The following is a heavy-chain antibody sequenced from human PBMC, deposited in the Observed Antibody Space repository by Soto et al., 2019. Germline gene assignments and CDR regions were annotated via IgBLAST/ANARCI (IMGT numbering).Heavy chain of an antibody. CDR3: ARVFPDGGVRYFDY. Sequence: EVQLVESGGGLVKPGGSLRLSCAASGFTFSSYSMNWVRQAPGKGLEWVSSISSSSSYIYYADSVKGRFTISRDNAKNSLYLQMNSLRAEDTAVYYCARVFPDGGVRYFDYWGQGTLVTVSS. J-gene: IGHJ4*02. CDR1: GFTFSSYS. V-gene: IGHV3-21*01. D-gene: IGHD3-10*01. CDR2: ISSSSSYI.